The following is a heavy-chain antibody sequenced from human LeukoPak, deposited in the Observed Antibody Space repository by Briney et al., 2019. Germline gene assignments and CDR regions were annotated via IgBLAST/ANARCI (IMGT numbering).Heavy chain of an antibody. CDR1: GFAFSNYA. CDR3: AKDVCTSPRCLLYFDS. CDR2: ISGFNT. V-gene: IGHV3-23*01. D-gene: IGHD2-8*01. Sequence: PGGSLRLSCTTSGFAFSNYAMNWVRQAPGKGPERVSGISGFNTYYADSVKGRFTIFRVNSKNVLYLQMDRLRAEDTAVYSCAKDVCTSPRCLLYFDSWGQGTLVTVSS. J-gene: IGHJ4*02.